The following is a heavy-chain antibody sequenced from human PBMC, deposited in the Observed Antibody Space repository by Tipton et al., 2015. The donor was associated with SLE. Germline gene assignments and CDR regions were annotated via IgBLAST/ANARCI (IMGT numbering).Heavy chain of an antibody. V-gene: IGHV3-15*01. D-gene: IGHD3-3*01. CDR1: GFTFSNAW. Sequence: GSLRLSCAASGFTFSNAWMSWVRQAPGKGLEWVGRIQPRTDGGTTDYATPVKGRFTISRDDSKNTLYLQMNSLKTEDTAVYFCTTLYYDFWTGYYTFFDYWGQGTLVTVSS. J-gene: IGHJ4*02. CDR2: IQPRTDGGTT. CDR3: TTLYYDFWTGYYTFFDY.